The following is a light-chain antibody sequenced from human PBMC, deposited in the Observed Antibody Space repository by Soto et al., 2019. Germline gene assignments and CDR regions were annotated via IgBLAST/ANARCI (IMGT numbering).Light chain of an antibody. CDR1: QSVGSSF. CDR2: ATY. Sequence: EIVLTQSPATLSLSPGERATLSCRASQSVGSSFLAWYQQKPGQAPRLLISATYSRATGMPDRFSGSGSGTDFTLTISRLEPEDLAVYFCQQFETSTLTFGGGTKVEIK. V-gene: IGKV3-20*01. J-gene: IGKJ4*01. CDR3: QQFETSTLT.